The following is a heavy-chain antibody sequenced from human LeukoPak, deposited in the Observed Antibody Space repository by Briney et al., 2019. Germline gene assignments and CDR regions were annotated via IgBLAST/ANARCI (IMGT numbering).Heavy chain of an antibody. CDR2: IYHSGST. Sequence: SETLSLTCTVSGYSISSGYYWGWIRQPPGKGLEWIGSIYHSGSTYYNPSLKSRVTISVDRSKNQFSLKLSSVTAADTAVYYCARGVGAAQVYNWFDPWGQGTLVTVSS. CDR1: GYSISSGYY. V-gene: IGHV4-38-2*02. J-gene: IGHJ5*02. D-gene: IGHD1-26*01. CDR3: ARGVGAAQVYNWFDP.